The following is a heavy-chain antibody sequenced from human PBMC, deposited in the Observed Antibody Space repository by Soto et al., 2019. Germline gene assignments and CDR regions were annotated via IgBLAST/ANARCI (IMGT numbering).Heavy chain of an antibody. Sequence: QLQLQESGSGLVKPSQTLSPTCAVSGGSISSGGYSWNWIRQPPGKGLEWIGYIYHSGTTYYNPSLKSRVTISVDRSRIRFPLKLSSVTAADTAVYYCARAHYGDYGYGMDVWGQGTTVTVSS. CDR3: ARAHYGDYGYGMDV. J-gene: IGHJ6*02. CDR2: IYHSGTT. D-gene: IGHD4-17*01. CDR1: GGSISSGGYS. V-gene: IGHV4-30-2*01.